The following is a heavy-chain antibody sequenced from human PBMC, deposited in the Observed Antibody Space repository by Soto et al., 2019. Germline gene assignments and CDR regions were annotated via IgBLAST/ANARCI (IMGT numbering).Heavy chain of an antibody. Sequence: EVQLVESGGGLVKPGGSLRLSCAASGFTFSNYGMNWVRQAPGKGLEWVSSISSSGNYMYYADSVKGRFTISRDNAKNSLALQMTSLSAGDTAVYYWAREWSSTGCYRGPLNHGGQGARVSGSS. J-gene: IGHJ4*02. CDR2: ISSSGNYM. D-gene: IGHD2-2*02. CDR1: GFTFSNYG. CDR3: AREWSSTGCYRGPLNH. V-gene: IGHV3-21*01.